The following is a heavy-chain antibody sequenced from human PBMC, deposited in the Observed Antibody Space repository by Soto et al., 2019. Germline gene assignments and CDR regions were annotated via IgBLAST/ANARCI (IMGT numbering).Heavy chain of an antibody. J-gene: IGHJ4*02. V-gene: IGHV3-21*04. CDR3: ASEFCTGGSCYARIFDY. Sequence: PGGSLRLSCAAFGFNFNTYAMHWVRQSPGKGLEWVASISSGSDYLYYADSVKGRFTISRDNAKSSLYLQMNSLTDDDTALYYCASEFCTGGSCYARIFDYWGQGSLVTVSS. CDR2: ISSGSDYL. CDR1: GFNFNTYA. D-gene: IGHD2-15*01.